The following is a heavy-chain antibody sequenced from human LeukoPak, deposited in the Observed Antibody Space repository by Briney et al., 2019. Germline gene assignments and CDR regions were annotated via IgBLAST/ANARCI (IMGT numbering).Heavy chain of an antibody. J-gene: IGHJ6*03. CDR1: GGTFSSYA. Sequence: ASVKVSCKASGGTFSSYAISWVRQAPGQGLELTGRIIPIFGTANYAQKFQGRVTITTDESTSTAYMELSSLRSEDTAAYYCARSHSYGYYYYYYYMDVWGKGTTVTVSS. V-gene: IGHV1-69*05. CDR2: IIPIFGTA. D-gene: IGHD5-18*01. CDR3: ARSHSYGYYYYYYYMDV.